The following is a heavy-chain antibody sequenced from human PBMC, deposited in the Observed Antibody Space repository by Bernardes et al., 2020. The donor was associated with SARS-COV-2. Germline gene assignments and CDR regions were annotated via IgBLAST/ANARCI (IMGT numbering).Heavy chain of an antibody. J-gene: IGHJ5*02. CDR1: GYTFTTYG. CDR3: ARPLFCSRTTCFTGWFDP. D-gene: IGHD2-2*02. Sequence: ASMKVSCKASGYTFTTYGITWVRQAPGQGLEWMGWISDYNGNTNYAQKFQGRLTMTTDTSTSTAFMELRSLRSDDTAVYYCARPLFCSRTTCFTGWFDPWGQGTLVTVSS. V-gene: IGHV1-18*01. CDR2: ISDYNGNT.